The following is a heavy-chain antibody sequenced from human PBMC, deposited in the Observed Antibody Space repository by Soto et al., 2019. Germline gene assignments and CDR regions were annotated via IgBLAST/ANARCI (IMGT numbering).Heavy chain of an antibody. J-gene: IGHJ6*02. CDR3: ARGKVIAGAPSWELPIGGYGMDV. D-gene: IGHD1-26*01. CDR2: ISAYNGNT. Sequence: GASVKVSCKASGYTFTSYGISWVRQAPGQGLEWMGWISAYNGNTNYAQKLQGRVTMTTDTSTSTAYMELRSLRSDDTAVYYCARGKVIAGAPSWELPIGGYGMDVWGQGTTVTVSS. V-gene: IGHV1-18*01. CDR1: GYTFTSYG.